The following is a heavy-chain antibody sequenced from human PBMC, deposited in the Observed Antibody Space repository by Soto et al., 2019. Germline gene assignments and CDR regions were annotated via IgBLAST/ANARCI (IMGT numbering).Heavy chain of an antibody. CDR2: IYPGDSDT. J-gene: IGHJ6*02. CDR1: GYSFTSYW. V-gene: IGHV5-51*01. Sequence: GESLKISCKGSGYSFTSYWIGWVRQMPGKGLEWMGIIYPGDSDTRYSPSFQGQVTISADKSISTAYLQWSSLKASDTAMYYCARHAHYGYSRVHYHYYGMDVWGQGTTVTVSS. D-gene: IGHD5-18*01. CDR3: ARHAHYGYSRVHYHYYGMDV.